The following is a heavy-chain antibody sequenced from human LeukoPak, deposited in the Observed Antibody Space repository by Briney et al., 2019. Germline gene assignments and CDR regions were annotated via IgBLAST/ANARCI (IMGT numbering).Heavy chain of an antibody. J-gene: IGHJ4*02. CDR3: AREVGRSAAL. CDR2: ISGSSRYI. Sequence: PGGSLRLSCAASGFTFSSFSMDWVRQAPGKGLEWVSSISGSSRYIYYAGSVKGRFTISRDNTKNSLYLQMNSLRAYDTAVYYCAREVGRSAALWGQGTLVTVSS. CDR1: GFTFSSFS. D-gene: IGHD6-13*01. V-gene: IGHV3-21*01.